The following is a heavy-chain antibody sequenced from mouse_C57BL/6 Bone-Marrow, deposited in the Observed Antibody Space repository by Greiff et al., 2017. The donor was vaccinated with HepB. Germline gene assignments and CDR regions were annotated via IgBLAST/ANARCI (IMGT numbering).Heavy chain of an antibody. V-gene: IGHV1-18*01. CDR2: INPNNGGT. Sequence: VQLQQSGPELVKPGASVKIPCKASGYTFTDYNMDWVKQSHGKSLEWIGDINPNNGGTIYNQKFKGKATLTVDKSSSTAYMELRSLKSEDTAVYYCARGNYDGPYWYFDVWGTGTTVTVSS. D-gene: IGHD1-1*01. CDR1: GYTFTDYN. J-gene: IGHJ1*03. CDR3: ARGNYDGPYWYFDV.